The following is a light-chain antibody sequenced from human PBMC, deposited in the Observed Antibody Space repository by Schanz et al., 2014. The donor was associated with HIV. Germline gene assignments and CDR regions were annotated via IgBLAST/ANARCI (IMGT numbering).Light chain of an antibody. CDR3: QQYNSWPPMYT. CDR1: QTVSNN. V-gene: IGKV3-15*01. CDR2: GAS. J-gene: IGKJ2*01. Sequence: ELVMPQSPGTLSVSPGERATLSCRASQTVSNNLAWYQQKPGQAPRLLIYGASTRVTGIPARFSGSGSGTEFTLTISSLQSEDFAVYYCQQYNSWPPMYTFGQGTKLEMK.